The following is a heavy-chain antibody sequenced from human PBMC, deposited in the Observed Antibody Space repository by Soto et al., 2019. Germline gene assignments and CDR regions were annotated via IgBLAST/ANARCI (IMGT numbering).Heavy chain of an antibody. CDR2: ISGSGGST. Sequence: GSLRLSCAASGFTFSSYAMSWVGQAPGKGLEWVSAISGSGGSTYYADSVKGRFTISRDNSKNTLYLQMNSLRAEDTAVYYCAKDYHDRSGWYHGYWGQGTLVSVSS. D-gene: IGHD6-19*01. CDR3: AKDYHDRSGWYHGY. J-gene: IGHJ4*02. CDR1: GFTFSSYA. V-gene: IGHV3-23*01.